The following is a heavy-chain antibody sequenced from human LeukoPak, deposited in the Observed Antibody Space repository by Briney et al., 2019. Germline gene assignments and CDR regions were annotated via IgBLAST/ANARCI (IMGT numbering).Heavy chain of an antibody. Sequence: GGSLRLSCAASGFTFSSYAMHWVRQAPGKGLEWVAVIWYDGSNKYYADSVKGRFTISRDNSKNTLYLQMNSLRAEDTAVYYCARGGYNWNYNANWFDPWGQGTLVTVSS. CDR3: ARGGYNWNYNANWFDP. V-gene: IGHV3-33*08. J-gene: IGHJ5*02. CDR1: GFTFSSYA. D-gene: IGHD1-7*01. CDR2: IWYDGSNK.